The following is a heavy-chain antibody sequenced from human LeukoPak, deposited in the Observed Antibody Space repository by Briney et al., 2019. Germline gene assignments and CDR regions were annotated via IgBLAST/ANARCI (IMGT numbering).Heavy chain of an antibody. Sequence: SETLSLTCTVSGGSISSYYWSWIRQPPGKGLEWIGSIYYSGSTYYNPSLKSRVTISVDTSKNQFSLKLSSVTAADTAVYYCATGAGDFDHWGQGILVTVSS. CDR3: ATGAGDFDH. V-gene: IGHV4-59*12. J-gene: IGHJ4*02. CDR1: GGSISSYY. D-gene: IGHD1-14*01. CDR2: IYYSGST.